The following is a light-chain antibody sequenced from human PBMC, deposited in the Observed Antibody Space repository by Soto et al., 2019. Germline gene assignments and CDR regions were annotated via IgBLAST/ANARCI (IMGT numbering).Light chain of an antibody. V-gene: IGLV2-14*03. CDR1: SSDVGNNNY. CDR2: DVT. J-gene: IGLJ1*01. Sequence: QSVLTQPASVPGSPGQSITISCTGTSSDVGNNNYVSWYQHNPGRAPKVMICDVTNRPSGVSNRFSGSKSGNTASLTISGLQAEDEADYYCSSFTGSSYVFGTGTKLTVL. CDR3: SSFTGSSYV.